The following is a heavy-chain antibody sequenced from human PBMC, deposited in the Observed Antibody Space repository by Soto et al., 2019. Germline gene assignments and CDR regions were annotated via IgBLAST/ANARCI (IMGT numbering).Heavy chain of an antibody. J-gene: IGHJ6*02. Sequence: SETLSLTCTVSGGSIISGVYYWSWIRQHPGKGLEWIVYIYYNGSPYYNPSLKSRVTISLDTSKNQFSMNLRSETAADTAVYYCAREDYGDYDYYYYGMDVWGQGTTVTAP. D-gene: IGHD4-17*01. V-gene: IGHV4-31*03. CDR1: GGSIISGVYY. CDR3: AREDYGDYDYYYYGMDV. CDR2: IYYNGSP.